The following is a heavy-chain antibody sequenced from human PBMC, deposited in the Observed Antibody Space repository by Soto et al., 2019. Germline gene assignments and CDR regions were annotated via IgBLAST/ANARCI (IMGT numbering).Heavy chain of an antibody. Sequence: GALRLSCAASGFTFSNAWMNWVRQAPGKGLEWVGRIKSKTDGGTTDYAAPVKGRFTISRDGSKNTLYLQMNSLKTEDTAVYYCTTALSSDPYYYYGMDVWGQGTTVTVSS. CDR2: IKSKTDGGTT. V-gene: IGHV3-15*07. CDR1: GFTFSNAW. CDR3: TTALSSDPYYYYGMDV. J-gene: IGHJ6*02.